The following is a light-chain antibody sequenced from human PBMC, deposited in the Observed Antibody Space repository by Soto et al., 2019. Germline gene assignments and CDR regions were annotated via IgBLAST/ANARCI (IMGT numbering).Light chain of an antibody. V-gene: IGKV1-39*01. CDR1: ESINSY. J-gene: IGKJ3*01. CDR2: AAS. CDR3: QQRYSTPFT. Sequence: DIQMTQSPSSLSASVGDRVTITCRASESINSYLDWYEQKPGKAPKLLIYAASSLRNGVPSRFSGSGSGTDFTLTISSLQPEDFATYYCQQRYSTPFTFGPGTKVDIK.